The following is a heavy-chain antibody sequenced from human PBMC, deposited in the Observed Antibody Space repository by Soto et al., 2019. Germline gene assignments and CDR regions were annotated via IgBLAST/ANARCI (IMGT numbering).Heavy chain of an antibody. Sequence: SETLSLPCTVSGGSISSSSYYWGWIRQPSGKGLEWIGSIYYSGSTYYNPSLESRVTISVDTSKNQFSLKLSSVTAADTAVYYCARQGQQWLVGAYYYGMDVWGQGTTVT. CDR1: GGSISSSSYY. J-gene: IGHJ6*02. CDR3: ARQGQQWLVGAYYYGMDV. CDR2: IYYSGST. V-gene: IGHV4-39*01. D-gene: IGHD6-19*01.